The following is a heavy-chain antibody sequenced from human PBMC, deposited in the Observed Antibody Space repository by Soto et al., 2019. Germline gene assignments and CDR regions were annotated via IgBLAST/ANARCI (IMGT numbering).Heavy chain of an antibody. CDR1: DYIFLAYG. V-gene: IGHV1-18*01. J-gene: IGHJ2*01. CDR2: ISPKFGRT. CDR3: ARDDCNGGSCDGGHYLDF. Sequence: QVQLVQSGPEVKKAGASVKVSCTAPTDYIFLAYGFDWVRQAPGQGLEWMGWISPKFGRTNYARTLQDRFTMTTDGSTKTVSMELRDLRSDGTADYYCARDDCNGGSCDGGHYLDFWGRGKPISVSS. D-gene: IGHD2-15*01.